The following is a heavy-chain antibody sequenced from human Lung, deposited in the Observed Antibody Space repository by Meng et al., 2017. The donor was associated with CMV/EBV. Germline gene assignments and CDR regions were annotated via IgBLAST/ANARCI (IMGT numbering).Heavy chain of an antibody. CDR2: ISAENGNT. CDR3: ARAGAAVTTLFDF. V-gene: IGHV1-18*01. J-gene: IGHJ4*02. Sequence: QVQLVQSGAELQKPGASVKVSCKASGYTFGIFGITWVRQAPGQGLEWVGWISAENGNTNYAQKFQGRVTLTTDTSTKTAYMDLRGLRSDDSAVYYCARAGAAVTTLFDFWGRGTLVTVSS. D-gene: IGHD4-17*01. CDR1: GYTFGIFG.